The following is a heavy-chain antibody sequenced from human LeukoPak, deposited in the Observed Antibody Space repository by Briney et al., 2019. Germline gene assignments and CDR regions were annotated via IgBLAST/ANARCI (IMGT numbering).Heavy chain of an antibody. CDR2: ISGSGGST. Sequence: GGSLRLSCAASGFTFSNYAMSWVRQAPGKGLEWVSGISGSGGSTYHADSVKGRFTISRDNSKKTLYLQMNSLRAEDTAVYYCAKEGPLYYDVWSGSDFDHWGQGTLVTVSS. D-gene: IGHD3-3*01. J-gene: IGHJ4*02. V-gene: IGHV3-23*01. CDR3: AKEGPLYYDVWSGSDFDH. CDR1: GFTFSNYA.